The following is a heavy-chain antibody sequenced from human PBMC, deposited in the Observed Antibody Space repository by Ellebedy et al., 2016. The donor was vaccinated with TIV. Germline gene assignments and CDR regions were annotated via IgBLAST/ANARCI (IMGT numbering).Heavy chain of an antibody. V-gene: IGHV3-21*01. D-gene: IGHD5-12*01. CDR1: GFTFSNYG. J-gene: IGHJ6*02. CDR2: ISTTGTYI. CDR3: ARPSDTAATIRFYGWDV. Sequence: GGSLRLSCAASGFTFSNYGMHWVRQAPGKGLEWVSSISTTGTYIFYADSMKGRSTISRDNAKNSLYLQMNGLRADDTAVYYCARPSDTAATIRFYGWDVWGQGTTVTVSS.